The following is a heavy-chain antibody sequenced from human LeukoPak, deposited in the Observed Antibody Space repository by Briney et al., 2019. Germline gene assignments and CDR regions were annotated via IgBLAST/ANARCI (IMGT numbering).Heavy chain of an antibody. CDR1: GFTFSSYG. CDR3: AKDNYDSSGYPDY. V-gene: IGHV3-30*18. J-gene: IGHJ4*02. Sequence: QPGGSLRLSCAASGFTFSSYGMHWVRQAPGKGLEWVAVISYDGSNKYYADSVKGRFTISRDNSKNTLYLQMNSLRAEDTAVYYCAKDNYDSSGYPDYWGQGTLVTVFS. CDR2: ISYDGSNK. D-gene: IGHD3-22*01.